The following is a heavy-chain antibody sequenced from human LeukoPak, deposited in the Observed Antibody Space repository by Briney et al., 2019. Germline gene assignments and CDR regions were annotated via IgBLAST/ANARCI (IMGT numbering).Heavy chain of an antibody. CDR3: ASVYKNGMDV. Sequence: EASVKVSCKASGYTFTSYYIHWVRQAPGQGLEWMGIINPSGGSTSYAQKFQDRVTMTRDTSASTVYMELSSLRSEDTAVYYCASVYKNGMDVWGQGTTVTVSS. V-gene: IGHV1-46*01. CDR2: INPSGGST. CDR1: GYTFTSYY. J-gene: IGHJ6*02. D-gene: IGHD5-24*01.